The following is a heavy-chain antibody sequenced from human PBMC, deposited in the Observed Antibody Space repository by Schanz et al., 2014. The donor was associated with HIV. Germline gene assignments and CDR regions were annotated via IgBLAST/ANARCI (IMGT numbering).Heavy chain of an antibody. Sequence: QVQLVQSGAEVKKPGSSVKVSCKVSGGTFTSYGFSWVRQAPGQGLEWLGGIVPVFGRKEYAQHLQDRLTITADGSSTTVYMELSRLTSDDTAIYYCARDRFFGNSPQYYFDFWGPGTLVTVSS. CDR1: GGTFTSYG. J-gene: IGHJ4*02. CDR3: ARDRFFGNSPQYYFDF. D-gene: IGHD1-1*01. V-gene: IGHV1-69*01. CDR2: IVPVFGRK.